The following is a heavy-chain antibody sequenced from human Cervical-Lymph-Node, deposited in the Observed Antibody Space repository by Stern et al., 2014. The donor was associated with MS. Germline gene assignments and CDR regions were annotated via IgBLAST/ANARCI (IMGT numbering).Heavy chain of an antibody. D-gene: IGHD6-13*01. V-gene: IGHV1-69*01. CDR2: IIPIFGTA. CDR3: ARVLAAAGTFDY. J-gene: IGHJ4*02. Sequence: QVQLMQYGAEVKKPGSSVKVSCKASGGTFSSYAISWVRQAPGQGLEWMGGIIPIFGTANYAQKFQGRVTITADESTSTAYMELSSLRSEDTAVYYCARVLAAAGTFDYWGQGTLVTVSS. CDR1: GGTFSSYA.